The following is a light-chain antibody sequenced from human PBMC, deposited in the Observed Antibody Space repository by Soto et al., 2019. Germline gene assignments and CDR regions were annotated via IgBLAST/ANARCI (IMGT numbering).Light chain of an antibody. CDR1: QSVSSN. CDR2: GAS. J-gene: IGKJ4*01. Sequence: ATISCRLSQSVSSNLAWYQQKPGQAPRLLIYGASTRATGVQARFSGSGSGTEFTLTICSLQSEDSALYYSQQYKNGRAIPFGGGTKVDIK. CDR3: QQYKNGRAIP. V-gene: IGKV3-15*01.